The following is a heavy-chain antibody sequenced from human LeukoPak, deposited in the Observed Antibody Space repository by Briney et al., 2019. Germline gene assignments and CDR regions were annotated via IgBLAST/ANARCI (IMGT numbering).Heavy chain of an antibody. CDR1: GFTLSNHW. CDR3: TRSVGAAFDI. V-gene: IGHV3-74*01. Sequence: GSLRLSCAASGFTLSNHWMHWVRQVPGKGLVWVSRISGDEIWTSYADSVKGRFIISGDNAKNSLYLQMNSLRAEDTAVYYCTRSVGAAFDIWGQGTMVTVSS. J-gene: IGHJ3*02. D-gene: IGHD3-10*01. CDR2: ISGDEIWT.